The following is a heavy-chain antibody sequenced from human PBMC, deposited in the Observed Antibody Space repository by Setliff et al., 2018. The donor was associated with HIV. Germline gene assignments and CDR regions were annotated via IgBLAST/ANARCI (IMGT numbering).Heavy chain of an antibody. CDR2: ISGSGSST. CDR3: AKFPVFKRFGERQGWFDL. CDR1: GFTFSSYV. V-gene: IGHV3-23*01. J-gene: IGHJ5*02. Sequence: PGGSLRLSCAASGFTFSSYVMTWVRQAPGKGLEWVSAISGSGSSTYYADSVKGRFTVSRDNSKNTVSLQMNSLRAEDTALYYCAKFPVFKRFGERQGWFDLWGQGTLVTVSS. D-gene: IGHD3-10*01.